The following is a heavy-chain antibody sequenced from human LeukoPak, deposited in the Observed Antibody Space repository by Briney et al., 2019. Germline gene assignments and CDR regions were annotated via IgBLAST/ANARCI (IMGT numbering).Heavy chain of an antibody. Sequence: GESLKISCKGSGYRFTSYWIGWVRQMPGKGLEWMGIIYPGDSDTRYSPSFQGQVTISADKSITTAYLQWSSLKASDTAMYYCASAEEYYDSSGYYSYFDYWGQGTLVTVSS. CDR3: ASAEEYYDSSGYYSYFDY. V-gene: IGHV5-51*01. D-gene: IGHD3-22*01. CDR1: GYRFTSYW. J-gene: IGHJ4*02. CDR2: IYPGDSDT.